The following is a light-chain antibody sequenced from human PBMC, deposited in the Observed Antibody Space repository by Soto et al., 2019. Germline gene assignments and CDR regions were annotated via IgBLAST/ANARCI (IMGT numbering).Light chain of an antibody. V-gene: IGKV3-20*01. J-gene: IGKJ1*01. CDR3: QQYGSSGT. Sequence: EIVLTQYTGTLSLSPGERATLSCMASQSVSNNYLAWYQQKPGQAPRLLIYGAYNRATGIPDRFSGSGSGTDFTLTISRLEPEDFAVYYCQQYGSSGTFGQGTKVDIK. CDR2: GAY. CDR1: QSVSNNY.